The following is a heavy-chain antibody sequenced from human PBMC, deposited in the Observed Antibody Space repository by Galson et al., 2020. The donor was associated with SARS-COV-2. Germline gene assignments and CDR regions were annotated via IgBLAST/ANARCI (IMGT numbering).Heavy chain of an antibody. V-gene: IGHV2-5*02. Sequence: SGPTLVKPTQTLTLTCTFSGFSLSTSGVGVGWIRQPPGKALEWLALIYWDDDKRYSPSLKSRLTITKDTSKNQVVLTMTNMDPVDTATYYVVHLTCSSSWSLAGSRLVVQLHHWFDPWGQGTLVTVSS. D-gene: IGHD6-13*01. CDR1: GFSLSTSGVG. CDR3: VHLTCSSSWSLAGSRLVVQLHHWFDP. J-gene: IGHJ5*02. CDR2: IYWDDDK.